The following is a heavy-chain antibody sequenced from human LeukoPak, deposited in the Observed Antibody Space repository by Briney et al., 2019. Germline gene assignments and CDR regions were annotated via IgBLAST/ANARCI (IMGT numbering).Heavy chain of an antibody. CDR1: GFTFSSYG. CDR3: TTGVLEVSGYGSG. CDR2: ISYDGSNK. J-gene: IGHJ4*02. V-gene: IGHV3-30*03. D-gene: IGHD3-22*01. Sequence: GGSLRLSCAASGFTFSSYGMHWVRQAPGKGLEWVAVISYDGSNKYYADSVKGRFTISRDNSKNTLYLQMNSLKTEDTAVYYCTTGVLEVSGYGSGWGQGTLVTVSS.